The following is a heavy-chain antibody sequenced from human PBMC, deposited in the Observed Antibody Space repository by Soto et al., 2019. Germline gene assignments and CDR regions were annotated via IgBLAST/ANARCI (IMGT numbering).Heavy chain of an antibody. CDR1: GGTFSSYA. Sequence: QVQLVQSGAEVKKPGSSVKVSCKASGGTFSSYAISWVRQAPGQGLEWMGGIIPIFSTANYAHEFQGRVTITADESTSTASMELSSLRSEDTAVYYCARGGAPYYSDYGMDVWGQGTTVTVSS. CDR2: IIPIFSTA. D-gene: IGHD1-26*01. CDR3: ARGGAPYYSDYGMDV. J-gene: IGHJ6*02. V-gene: IGHV1-69*01.